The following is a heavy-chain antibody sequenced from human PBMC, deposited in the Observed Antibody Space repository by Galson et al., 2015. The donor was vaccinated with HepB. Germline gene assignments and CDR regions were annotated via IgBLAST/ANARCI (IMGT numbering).Heavy chain of an antibody. V-gene: IGHV3-23*01. CDR3: AKERSRYCTSASCPPAGMDV. CDR2: LSGSGSST. Sequence: SLRLSCAASGFTFSSYAMSWVRQAPGKGLEWVSTLSGSGSSTYYADSVKGRITISRDNFKNTLYLQMNSLRAEDTAVYYCAKERSRYCTSASCPPAGMDVWGQGTLVTVSS. J-gene: IGHJ6*02. D-gene: IGHD2-15*01. CDR1: GFTFSSYA.